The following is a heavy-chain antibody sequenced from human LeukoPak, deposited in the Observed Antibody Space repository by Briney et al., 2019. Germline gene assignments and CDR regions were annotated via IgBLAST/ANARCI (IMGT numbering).Heavy chain of an antibody. D-gene: IGHD3-22*01. CDR2: IAGSDAGT. CDR3: AKSQSGYYTFDY. CDR1: GFTFSTYA. J-gene: IGHJ4*02. Sequence: PGGSLRLSCAASGFTFSTYAMSWVRQTPGKGLEWVSSIAGSDAGTYYADSVKGRFTISRDNSKNTLYLQMNSLRAEDTAVYYCAKSQSGYYTFDYWGQGTLVTVSS. V-gene: IGHV3-23*01.